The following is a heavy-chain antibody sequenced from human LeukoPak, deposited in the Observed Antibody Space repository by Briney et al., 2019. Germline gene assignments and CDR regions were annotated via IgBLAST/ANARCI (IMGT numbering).Heavy chain of an antibody. CDR1: GYSITSGYY. D-gene: IGHD3-3*01. CDR3: ARGTDYDFGTMYYYYYYMDV. Sequence: SETLSLTCTVSGYSITSGYYWGWIRQPPGKGLEWIGYIYYSGSTNYNPSLKSRVTISVDTSKNQFSLKLSSVTAADTAVYYCARGTDYDFGTMYYYYYYMDVWGKGTTVTVSS. J-gene: IGHJ6*03. CDR2: IYYSGST. V-gene: IGHV4-59*01.